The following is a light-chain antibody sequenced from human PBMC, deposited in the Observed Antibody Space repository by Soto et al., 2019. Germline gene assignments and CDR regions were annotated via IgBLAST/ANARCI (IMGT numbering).Light chain of an antibody. V-gene: IGKV2-30*02. CDR2: RVS. CDR3: MQGTYLRT. J-gene: IGKJ1*01. Sequence: DVVMTQSPLFLSVTLGQPSSISCGSSQSLVHSDGNTYLNWFQQRPGQSPXRLIYRVSNRDSGVPDRLSGSGSGTDFTLKISRVEAEDVGVYYCMQGTYLRTFGQGTKVDIK. CDR1: QSLVHSDGNTY.